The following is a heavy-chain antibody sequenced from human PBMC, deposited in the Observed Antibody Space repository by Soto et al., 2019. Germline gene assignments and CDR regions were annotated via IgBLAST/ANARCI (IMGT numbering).Heavy chain of an antibody. V-gene: IGHV3-23*01. Sequence: SGGSLRLSCAASGFTFSTYAMNWVRQAPGKGLEWVSGISGSGDSTYYADSVKGRFIISRDNSKNTLYLQMNSLRAEDTAVYYCARRGPGTYFDYWGQGTLVTVSS. CDR2: ISGSGDST. J-gene: IGHJ4*02. CDR1: GFTFSTYA. CDR3: ARRGPGTYFDY. D-gene: IGHD6-13*01.